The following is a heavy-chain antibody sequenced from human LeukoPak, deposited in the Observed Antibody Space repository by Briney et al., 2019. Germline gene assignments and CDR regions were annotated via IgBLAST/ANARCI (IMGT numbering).Heavy chain of an antibody. CDR2: IRYDGSNK. Sequence: GGSLRLSCAASGFTFGSYGMHWVRQAPGKGLEWVAFIRYDGSNKYYADSVKGRFTISRDNSKNTLYLQMNSLRAEDTAVYYCAKDFGRAATLGSWFDPWGQGTLVTVSS. CDR1: GFTFGSYG. J-gene: IGHJ5*02. D-gene: IGHD2-15*01. V-gene: IGHV3-30*02. CDR3: AKDFGRAATLGSWFDP.